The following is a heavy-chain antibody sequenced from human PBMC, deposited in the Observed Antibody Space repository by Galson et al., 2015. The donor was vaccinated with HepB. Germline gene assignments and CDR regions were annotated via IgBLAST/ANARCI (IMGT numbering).Heavy chain of an antibody. V-gene: IGHV3-23*01. Sequence: SLRLSCAASGFTSSSDAMSWVRQAPGKGLEWVSGISGSGGTKYYADSVKGRFTISRDNSKNTLYLQMNSLRVEDTAVYYCAKIPLRFLEWYPVLVDYWGQGTLVTVSS. CDR1: GFTSSSDA. CDR2: ISGSGGTK. D-gene: IGHD3-3*01. J-gene: IGHJ4*02. CDR3: AKIPLRFLEWYPVLVDY.